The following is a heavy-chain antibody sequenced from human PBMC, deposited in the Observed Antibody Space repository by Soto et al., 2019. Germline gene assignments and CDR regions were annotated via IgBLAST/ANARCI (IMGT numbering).Heavy chain of an antibody. Sequence: QVQLQQWGAGLLKPSETLSLTCVVSGGSLSDYFWSWIRQPPGMALEWIGEINHLGSINYNPSLKSRVTMSVETSKNQFSLTINSVTAADTATYYCARGGISHWAYFYYMDVWDRGTTVTVSS. CDR2: INHLGSI. V-gene: IGHV4-34*01. CDR3: ARGGISHWAYFYYMDV. J-gene: IGHJ6*03. D-gene: IGHD2-21*01. CDR1: GGSLSDYF.